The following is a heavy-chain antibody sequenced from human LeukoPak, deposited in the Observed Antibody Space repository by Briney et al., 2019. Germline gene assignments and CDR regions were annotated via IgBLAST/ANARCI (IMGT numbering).Heavy chain of an antibody. J-gene: IGHJ4*02. CDR3: ARLGVIGRTFDY. CDR1: GFSISSDYY. V-gene: IGHV4-38-2*02. D-gene: IGHD1-14*01. Sequence: PSETLSLTCNVLGFSISSDYYWGWIRQPPGEGLEWTATIYHDGSTYYNPSLKGRVIISLVTSKNQFSLTLTYVTAADTAVYYCARLGVIGRTFDYWGQGTLVTVSS. CDR2: IYHDGST.